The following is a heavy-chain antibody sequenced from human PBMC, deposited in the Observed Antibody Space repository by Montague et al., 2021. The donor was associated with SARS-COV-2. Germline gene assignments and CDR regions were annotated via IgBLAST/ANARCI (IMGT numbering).Heavy chain of an antibody. V-gene: IGHV4-34*01. CDR2: THHGGST. CDR3: ARLGDGVVPSPILGVGPYYSYYYMDV. Sequence: SETLSLTCAVHGGSFSTYSWNWIRQPPGKGLEWIGETHHGGSTNXNPSLKSRVTISADTSKNQFSLKLTSVAAADTAVHYCARLGDGVVPSPILGVGPYYSYYYMDVWGKGTTVTVSS. CDR1: GGSFSTYS. J-gene: IGHJ6*03. D-gene: IGHD3-10*01.